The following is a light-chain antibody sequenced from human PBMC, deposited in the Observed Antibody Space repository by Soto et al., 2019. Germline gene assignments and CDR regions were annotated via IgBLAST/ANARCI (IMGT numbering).Light chain of an antibody. CDR1: STDVGGYNY. V-gene: IGLV2-14*01. Sequence: QSALAQPSSVSGSPGPSITISCTGTSTDVGGYNYFSWYQHHPGKGPKLIIYKVNNRPSGVSDRFSGSKSGNKASLTTSNLEAEDESDDYCGSYTSTDTPFVFGTGTKVTVL. CDR3: GSYTSTDTPFV. CDR2: KVN. J-gene: IGLJ1*01.